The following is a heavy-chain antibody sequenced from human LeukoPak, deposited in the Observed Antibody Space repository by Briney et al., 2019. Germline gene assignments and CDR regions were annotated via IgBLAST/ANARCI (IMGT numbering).Heavy chain of an antibody. D-gene: IGHD2-15*01. CDR3: ARGPMRYCSGGSCHDAFDI. CDR2: INHSGST. Sequence: SETLSLTCAVYDGSFSGYYWSWIRQPPGKGLEWIGEINHSGSTNYNPSLKSRVTISVDTSKNQFSLKLSSVTAADTAVYYCARGPMRYCSGGSCHDAFDIWGQGTMVTVSS. CDR1: DGSFSGYY. J-gene: IGHJ3*02. V-gene: IGHV4-34*01.